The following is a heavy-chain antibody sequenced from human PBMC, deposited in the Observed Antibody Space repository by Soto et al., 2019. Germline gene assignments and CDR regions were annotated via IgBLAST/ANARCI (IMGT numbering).Heavy chain of an antibody. J-gene: IGHJ4*02. CDR2: ISYDGSHA. V-gene: IGHV3-30*18. CDR1: GFTFTTYG. D-gene: IGHD1-26*01. Sequence: QVQLVDSGGGVVQPGGSLRLSCAASGFTFTTYGMHWVRRAPGKGLEWVAVISYDGSHAYYADSVKGRFTISRDNSKNTLYLQINSLRAEDTAVYYCAKERTYSVASGFDYWGRGTLVTVSS. CDR3: AKERTYSVASGFDY.